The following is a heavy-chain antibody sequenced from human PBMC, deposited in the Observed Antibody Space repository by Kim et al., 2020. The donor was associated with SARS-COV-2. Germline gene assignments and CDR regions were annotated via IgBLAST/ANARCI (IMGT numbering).Heavy chain of an antibody. Sequence: SETLSLTCSVSGTSFSSDQYYWSWIRQSPGKGLEWIGYIYYSGDTYYSSSLKSRVTISLDTSKSQFSLKLTSVTAADTALYYCARMDMVETRSFDYWGQGTLVTVSS. D-gene: IGHD5-12*01. V-gene: IGHV4-31*03. CDR3: ARMDMVETRSFDY. J-gene: IGHJ4*02. CDR1: GTSFSSDQYY. CDR2: IYYSGDT.